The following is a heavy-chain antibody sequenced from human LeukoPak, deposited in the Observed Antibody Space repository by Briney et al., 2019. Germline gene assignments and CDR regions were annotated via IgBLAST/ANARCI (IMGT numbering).Heavy chain of an antibody. D-gene: IGHD3-9*01. Sequence: PSETLSLTCTVSGGSISSYYWSWIRQPPGKGLEWIGYIYYSGSTNYNPSLKSRVTISVDTSKNQFSLKLSSVTAADTAVYYCAGGYFDWFRANNIDYWGQGTLVTVSS. CDR1: GGSISSYY. CDR3: AGGYFDWFRANNIDY. V-gene: IGHV4-59*08. J-gene: IGHJ4*02. CDR2: IYYSGST.